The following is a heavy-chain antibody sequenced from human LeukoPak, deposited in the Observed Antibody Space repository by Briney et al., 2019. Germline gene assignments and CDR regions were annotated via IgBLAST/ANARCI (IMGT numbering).Heavy chain of an antibody. CDR3: ARVSRWYYFDY. CDR2: IFTSGST. J-gene: IGHJ4*02. Sequence: SETLSLTCTVSGDSISSYYWSWIRRPAGKGLEWIGRIFTSGSTNYNPSLKSRVTMSVDTSKNQFSLKLTSVTAADTAVYYCARVSRWYYFDYWGQGTLVTVSS. CDR1: GDSISSYY. D-gene: IGHD2-8*01. V-gene: IGHV4-4*07.